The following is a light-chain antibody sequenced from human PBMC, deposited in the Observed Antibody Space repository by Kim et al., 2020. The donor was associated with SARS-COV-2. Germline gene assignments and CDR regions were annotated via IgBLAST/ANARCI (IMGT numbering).Light chain of an antibody. J-gene: IGKJ3*01. CDR2: AAS. Sequence: ILLTQSPSSLSASVGDRVTITCRASQDISRDLAWYQQKPGNPPKLLIYAASTLQSGVPSRFSGSGSGTDFTLTITSLQPEDFATYSCQQLHTYPLTFGPGTKVDIK. CDR3: QQLHTYPLT. V-gene: IGKV1-9*01. CDR1: QDISRD.